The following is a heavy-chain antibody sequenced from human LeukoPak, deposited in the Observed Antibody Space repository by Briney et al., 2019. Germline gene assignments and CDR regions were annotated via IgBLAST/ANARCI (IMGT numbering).Heavy chain of an antibody. CDR3: AREDDWNYEDY. CDR2: INPDGSNT. V-gene: IGHV3-74*01. D-gene: IGHD1-7*01. CDR1: GFTFSTYW. Sequence: GGSLRLSCAASGFTFSTYWMYWVRQVPGKGLVWVSRINPDGSNTNYADSVKGRFTISRDNAKNSLYLQMNSLRAEDTAIYYCAREDDWNYEDYWGQGTLVTVSS. J-gene: IGHJ4*02.